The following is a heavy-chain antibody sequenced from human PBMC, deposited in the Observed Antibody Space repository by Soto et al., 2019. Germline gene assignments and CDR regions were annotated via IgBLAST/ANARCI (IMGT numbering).Heavy chain of an antibody. V-gene: IGHV1-69*13. D-gene: IGHD1-26*01. Sequence: SVKVSCKASGGTFDNFIMNWVRQTPVRGLEWMGGIVPMLGTPTYAEKFKGRVTISATGSTSTMYMEVTSLRSEDTAIYYCARNGTYSSSLSQYSGMDVWGQGTTVTVSS. CDR2: IVPMLGTP. CDR1: GGTFDNFI. J-gene: IGHJ6*02. CDR3: ARNGTYSSSLSQYSGMDV.